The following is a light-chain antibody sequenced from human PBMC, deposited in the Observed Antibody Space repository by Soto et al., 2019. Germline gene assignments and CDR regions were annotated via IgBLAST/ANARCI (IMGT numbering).Light chain of an antibody. V-gene: IGKV1-39*01. CDR1: QSISTY. CDR3: QQSYNTPPWT. CDR2: AAS. Sequence: DILMTQSPSSLSASVGDRVTITCRASQSISTYLNWYQQKPGKAPKLLIYAASSLQSGVPSRFSGSGSGTGFTLTISSLRPEDFATYYCQQSYNTPPWTFGQGTKVEIK. J-gene: IGKJ1*01.